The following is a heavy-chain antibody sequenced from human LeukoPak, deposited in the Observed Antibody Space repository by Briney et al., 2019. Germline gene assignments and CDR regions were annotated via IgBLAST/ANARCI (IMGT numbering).Heavy chain of an antibody. CDR3: ARQADDSSSSLVYFDY. CDR1: GGSISGYY. CDR2: IYTSGST. J-gene: IGHJ4*02. Sequence: PSETLSLTCTVSGGSISGYYWSWIRQPAGKGLEWIGRIYTSGSTNYNPSLKSRVTMSVDTSKNLFSLKLSSVTAADTAVYYCARQADDSSSSLVYFDYWGQGTLVTVSS. V-gene: IGHV4-4*07. D-gene: IGHD6-6*01.